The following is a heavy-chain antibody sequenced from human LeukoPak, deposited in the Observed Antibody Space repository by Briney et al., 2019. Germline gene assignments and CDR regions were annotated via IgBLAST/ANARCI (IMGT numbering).Heavy chain of an antibody. J-gene: IGHJ1*01. CDR3: ARGSDFYDFWSGYYAGAEYFQH. CDR1: GYTFTSYG. V-gene: IGHV1-18*01. CDR2: ISAYNGNT. Sequence: ASVKVSCKASGYTFTSYGISWVRQAPGRGLEWMGWISAYNGNTNYAQKLQGRVTMTTDTSTSTAYMELRSLRSDDTAVYYCARGSDFYDFWSGYYAGAEYFQHWGQGTLVTVSS. D-gene: IGHD3-3*01.